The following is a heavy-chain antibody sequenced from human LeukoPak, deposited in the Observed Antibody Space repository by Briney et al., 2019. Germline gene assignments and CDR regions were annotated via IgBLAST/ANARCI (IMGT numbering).Heavy chain of an antibody. D-gene: IGHD3-10*01. Sequence: SETLSLTCAVSGGSFSGYYWSWIRQPPGKGLEWIGEINHSGSTNYNPSLKSRVTISVDTSKNQFSLKLSSVTAADTAVYYCARGRYYGSGSYSRYYYYYYGMDVWGQGTTVTVSS. CDR2: INHSGST. CDR3: ARGRYYGSGSYSRYYYYYYGMDV. V-gene: IGHV4-34*01. J-gene: IGHJ6*02. CDR1: GGSFSGYY.